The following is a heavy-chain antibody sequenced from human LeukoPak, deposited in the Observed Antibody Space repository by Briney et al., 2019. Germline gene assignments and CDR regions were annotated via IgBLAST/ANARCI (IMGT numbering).Heavy chain of an antibody. Sequence: GGSLRLSCVASGFAFSSYGMIWVRQAPGRGLEWVSSISDDGVSTYYADSVRGRFTISRDNSKNTFYLQMNNLRAEDTALYYCAKRTSYSGSYPHFDYWGQGTLVTVSS. V-gene: IGHV3-23*01. CDR1: GFAFSSYG. J-gene: IGHJ4*02. D-gene: IGHD1-26*01. CDR2: ISDDGVST. CDR3: AKRTSYSGSYPHFDY.